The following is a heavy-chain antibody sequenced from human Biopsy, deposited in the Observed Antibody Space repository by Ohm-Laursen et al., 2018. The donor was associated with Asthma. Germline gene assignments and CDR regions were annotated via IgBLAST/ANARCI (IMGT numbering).Heavy chain of an antibody. J-gene: IGHJ3*02. D-gene: IGHD3-9*01. CDR2: INAGIGNT. V-gene: IGHV1-3*01. CDR3: ARTYYDFLTGQVNDAFAM. CDR1: GYTFINYA. Sequence: EASVKVSCKASGYTFINYAIHWVRQAPGQRFEWMGWINAGIGNTKYSQKFQGRVTISRDTSASTAYMDLSSLRSEDTAVYYCARTYYDFLTGQVNDAFAMWGQGTMVTVSS.